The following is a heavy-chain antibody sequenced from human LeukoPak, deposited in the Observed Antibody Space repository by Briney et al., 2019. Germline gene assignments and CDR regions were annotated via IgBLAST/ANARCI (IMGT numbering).Heavy chain of an antibody. V-gene: IGHV1-2*06. CDR1: GHAFTGYY. CDR2: INPNSGGT. J-gene: IGHJ3*02. Sequence: GASVKVSCKASGHAFTGYYMHWVRQAPGQGLEWMGRINPNSGGTNYAQKFQGRVTMTRDTSISTAYMELSRLRSDDTAVYYCARDYDFWSGYFNDAFDIWGQGTMVTVSS. D-gene: IGHD3-3*01. CDR3: ARDYDFWSGYFNDAFDI.